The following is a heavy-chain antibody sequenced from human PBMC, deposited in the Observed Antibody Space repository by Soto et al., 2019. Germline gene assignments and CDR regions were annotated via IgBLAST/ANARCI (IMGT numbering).Heavy chain of an antibody. V-gene: IGHV6-1*01. CDR2: TYYKSKWYN. Sequence: SQPVSSTCALSWASVSSNIAACNCTRQSPSRGLEWLGRTYYKSKWYNNYAVSVKSRITINPDTSKNQFSLQLNSVTPEDTAVYYRARGDQGFDHWGQGTLVTVSS. J-gene: IGHJ5*02. CDR3: ARGDQGFDH. CDR1: WASVSSNIAA. D-gene: IGHD2-2*01.